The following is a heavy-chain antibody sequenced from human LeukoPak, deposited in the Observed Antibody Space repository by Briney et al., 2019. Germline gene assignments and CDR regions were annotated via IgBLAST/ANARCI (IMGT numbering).Heavy chain of an antibody. CDR3: AKDRDYGDYPSAYYYYMDV. V-gene: IGHV3-48*01. J-gene: IGHJ6*03. Sequence: PGGSLRLSCAASGFTFSSYSMNWVRQAPGKGLEWVSYISRRSSNIYYADSVKGRFTISRDNSKNTLYLQMNSLRVEDTAVYHCAKDRDYGDYPSAYYYYMDVWGKGTTVTVSS. CDR2: ISRRSSNI. CDR1: GFTFSSYS. D-gene: IGHD4-17*01.